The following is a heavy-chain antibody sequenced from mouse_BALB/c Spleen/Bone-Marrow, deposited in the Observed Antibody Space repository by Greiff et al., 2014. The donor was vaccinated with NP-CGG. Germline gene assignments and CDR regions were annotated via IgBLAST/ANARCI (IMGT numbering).Heavy chain of an antibody. CDR3: ARERYGYDGWYFDV. V-gene: IGHV1S41*01. CDR2: IAPGSGST. D-gene: IGHD2-2*01. J-gene: IGHJ1*01. CDR1: GYTFTNYW. Sequence: DLVKPGASVKLSCKTSGYTFTNYWINCIKQRPGQGLEWLGRIAPGSGSTYYNEMFKVKAPLTVDTSSSTAYIQPSSLSSEDSAVYFCARERYGYDGWYFDVWGAGTTVTVSS.